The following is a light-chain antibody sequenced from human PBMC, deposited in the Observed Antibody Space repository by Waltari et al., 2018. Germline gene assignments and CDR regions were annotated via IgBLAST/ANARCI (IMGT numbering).Light chain of an antibody. Sequence: QSALTHPPSASVSLGPSLPISCTRTSSNIGCFRFFSWYQHPPGKAPKLIIFEVNKRPSGVPNRFSGSKSGNTASLTVSGLQPEDEAEYFCSSFAGFNNVIFGVGTKVTVL. CDR3: SSFAGFNNVI. V-gene: IGLV2-8*01. J-gene: IGLJ2*01. CDR2: EVN. CDR1: SSNIGCFRF.